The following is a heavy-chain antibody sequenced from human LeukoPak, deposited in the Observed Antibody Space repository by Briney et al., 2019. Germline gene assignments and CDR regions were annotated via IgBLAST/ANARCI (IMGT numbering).Heavy chain of an antibody. D-gene: IGHD3/OR15-3a*01. CDR3: ARRIDWAGSTFHY. V-gene: IGHV4-39*01. Sequence: SEALSLTCTVSGGSISSRSHYWVWIRQPPGKGLEWLGSIYYSGNTSHNPSLKRRITISVDTSKNQFSLKLGAVTAADRAVYYCARRIDWAGSTFHYWGRGALVPVS. CDR2: IYYSGNT. CDR1: GGSISSRSHY. J-gene: IGHJ4*02.